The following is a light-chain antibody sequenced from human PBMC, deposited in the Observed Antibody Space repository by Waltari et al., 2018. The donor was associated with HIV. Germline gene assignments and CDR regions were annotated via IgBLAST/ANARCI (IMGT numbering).Light chain of an antibody. V-gene: IGLV2-14*01. CDR1: SSDVGGHIY. CDR2: EVS. Sequence: QSALPQPASVSASPGQSTTISCSGTSSDVGGHIYVSWYQQHPGKAPKLMIYEVSNRPSGVSNRFSGSKSGNTASLTISGLQAEDEADYYCSSYTSSSTWVFGGGTKLTVL. CDR3: SSYTSSSTWV. J-gene: IGLJ3*02.